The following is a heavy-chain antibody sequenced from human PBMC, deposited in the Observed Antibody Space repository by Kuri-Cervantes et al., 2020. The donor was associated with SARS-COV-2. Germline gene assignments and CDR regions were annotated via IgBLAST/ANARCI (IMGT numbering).Heavy chain of an antibody. V-gene: IGHV1-2*02. CDR2: INPNSGGT. CDR1: GYTFTGYY. J-gene: IGHJ3*02. Sequence: ASVKVSCKASGYTFTGYYMHWVRQAPGQGLEWMGWINPNSGGTNYAQKFQGRVTTTRDTSISTAYMELSRLRSDDTAVYYCATPSYYDSSGSYDAFDIWGQGTMVTVSS. D-gene: IGHD3-22*01. CDR3: ATPSYYDSSGSYDAFDI.